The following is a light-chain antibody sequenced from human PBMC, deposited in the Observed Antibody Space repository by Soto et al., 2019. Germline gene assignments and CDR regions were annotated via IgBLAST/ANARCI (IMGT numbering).Light chain of an antibody. Sequence: QSALTQPASVSGSPAQSITISCTGSSSDVGAYNYVSWYQHHPDKAPKLVIYDVTNRPSGVSNRFSGSKSGNTASLTISGLQAEDEADYYCNSYTSSTTPYVFGTGTKLTVL. CDR1: SSDVGAYNY. CDR3: NSYTSSTTPYV. J-gene: IGLJ1*01. V-gene: IGLV2-14*03. CDR2: DVT.